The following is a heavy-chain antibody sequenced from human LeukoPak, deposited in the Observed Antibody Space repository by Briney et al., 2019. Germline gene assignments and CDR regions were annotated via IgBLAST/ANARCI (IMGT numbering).Heavy chain of an antibody. D-gene: IGHD1-26*01. J-gene: IGHJ4*02. CDR2: IHISGST. CDR1: GGSFSGYY. CDR3: ARYSGSYSD. Sequence: SETLSLTCAVYGGSFSGYYWSWIRQPPGKGLEWIGRIHISGSTNNNPSLKSRVTMSVDTSKNQFSLKLSSVTAADTAVYYCARYSGSYSDWGQGILVTVSS. V-gene: IGHV4-59*10.